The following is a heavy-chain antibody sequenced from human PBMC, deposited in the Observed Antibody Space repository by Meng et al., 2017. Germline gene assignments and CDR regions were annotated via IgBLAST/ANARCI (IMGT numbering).Heavy chain of an antibody. CDR3: ARDGVGATEGYFDY. CDR2: IIPIFGTA. CDR1: GGNFSSYA. D-gene: IGHD1-26*01. V-gene: IGHV1-69*06. Sequence: QVESGESGGGVKKPGSSVKVACKASGGNFSSYATSWVRQAPGQGLEWMGGIIPIFGTANYAQKFQGRVTITADKSTSTAYMELSSLRSEDTAVYYCARDGVGATEGYFDYWGQGTLVTVSS. J-gene: IGHJ4*02.